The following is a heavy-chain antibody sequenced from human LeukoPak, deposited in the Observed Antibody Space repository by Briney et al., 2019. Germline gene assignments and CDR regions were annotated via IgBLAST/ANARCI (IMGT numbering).Heavy chain of an antibody. D-gene: IGHD6-13*01. CDR1: GFTFSSYD. CDR3: ARVAAAGKGFDY. CDR2: IDIAGDT. V-gene: IGHV3-13*01. J-gene: IGHJ4*02. Sequence: GGSLRLSCATSGFTFSSYDMHWVRQATGKGLDWVSAIDIAGDTYYPGSVKGRFTISRENAKNSLYPQMNSLRAGDTAVYYCARVAAAGKGFDYWGQGTLVTVSS.